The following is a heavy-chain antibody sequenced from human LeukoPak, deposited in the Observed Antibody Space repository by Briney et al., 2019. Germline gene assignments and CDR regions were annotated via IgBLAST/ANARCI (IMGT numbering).Heavy chain of an antibody. Sequence: SETLSLTCTVSGGSISSYYWSWIRQPPGKGLEWIGDIYYSGSTNYNPSLKSRVTISVDTSKNQFSLKLSSVTAADTAVYYCARLETRLWFGEFSKAGYFDYWGQGTLVTVSS. CDR2: IYYSGST. CDR1: GGSISSYY. CDR3: ARLETRLWFGEFSKAGYFDY. D-gene: IGHD3-10*01. V-gene: IGHV4-59*08. J-gene: IGHJ4*02.